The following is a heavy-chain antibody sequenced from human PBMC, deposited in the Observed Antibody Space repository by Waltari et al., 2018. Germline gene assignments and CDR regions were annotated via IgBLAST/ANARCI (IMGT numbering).Heavy chain of an antibody. Sequence: QVQLVQSGAEVKKPGASVKVSCKASGYTFTGYYMHWVRQAPGQGLEWMGRINPNSGGTNYAQKFQGRVTMTRDTSISTAYMELSRLRSDDTAVYYCARGIDGLPDFGVVVPVWGQGTLVTVSS. D-gene: IGHD3-3*01. J-gene: IGHJ4*02. CDR3: ARGIDGLPDFGVVVPV. CDR2: INPNSGGT. CDR1: GYTFTGYY. V-gene: IGHV1-2*06.